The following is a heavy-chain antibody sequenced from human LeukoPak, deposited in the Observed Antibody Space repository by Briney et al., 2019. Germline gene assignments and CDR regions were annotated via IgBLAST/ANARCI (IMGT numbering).Heavy chain of an antibody. D-gene: IGHD3-3*01. J-gene: IGHJ6*02. Sequence: SETLSLTCAVYGGSFSGYYWSWIRQPPGKGLEWIGEINHSGSTNYNPSLKSRVTISVDTSKNQFSLKLSSVTAADTAVYYCAREASGYYDFWSGYPSYYYYGMDVWGQGTTVTVSS. CDR2: INHSGST. V-gene: IGHV4-34*01. CDR3: AREASGYYDFWSGYPSYYYYGMDV. CDR1: GGSFSGYY.